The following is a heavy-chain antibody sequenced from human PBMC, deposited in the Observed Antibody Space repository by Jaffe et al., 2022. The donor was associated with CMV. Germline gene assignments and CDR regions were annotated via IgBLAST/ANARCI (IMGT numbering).Heavy chain of an antibody. Sequence: EVQLVESGGGLVQPGGSLRLSCAASGFTFSSYWMHWVRQAPGKGLVWVSRINSDGSSTSYADSVKGRFTISRDNAKNTLYLQMNSLRAEDTAVYYCARVVYDSSGYHWFDPWGQGTLVTVSS. V-gene: IGHV3-74*01. CDR1: GFTFSSYW. D-gene: IGHD3-22*01. CDR2: INSDGSST. CDR3: ARVVYDSSGYHWFDP. J-gene: IGHJ5*02.